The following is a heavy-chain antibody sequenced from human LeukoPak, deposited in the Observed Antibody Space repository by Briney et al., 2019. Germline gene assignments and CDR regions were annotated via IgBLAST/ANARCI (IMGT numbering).Heavy chain of an antibody. CDR2: ISWNSGSI. D-gene: IGHD3-22*01. CDR3: AKDRNYDSSGSHLDY. CDR1: GFTFDDYA. Sequence: GGSLRLSCAASGFTFDDYAMHWVRQAPGKGLEWVSGISWNSGSIGYADSVKGRFTISRDNAKNSLYLQMNSLRAEDTALYYCAKDRNYDSSGSHLDYWGQGTLVTVSS. J-gene: IGHJ4*02. V-gene: IGHV3-9*01.